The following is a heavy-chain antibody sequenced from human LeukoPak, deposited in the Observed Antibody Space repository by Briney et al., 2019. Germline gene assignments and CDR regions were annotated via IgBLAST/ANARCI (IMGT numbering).Heavy chain of an antibody. CDR1: KFSFSSYW. Sequence: PGGSLRLSCAASKFSFSSYWMHWVRQAPGKGLVWVSRINSDGSRTNYADSVKGRFTISRDNAKNTLYLQMSSLRAEDTAVYYCARERGYSYGQVVYWGQGTLVTVSS. V-gene: IGHV3-74*01. CDR3: ARERGYSYGQVVY. J-gene: IGHJ4*02. CDR2: INSDGSRT. D-gene: IGHD5-18*01.